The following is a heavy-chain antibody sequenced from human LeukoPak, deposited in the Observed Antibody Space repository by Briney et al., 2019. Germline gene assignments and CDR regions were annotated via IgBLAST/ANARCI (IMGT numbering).Heavy chain of an antibody. CDR3: ARGVGSFGDDPRDALDI. V-gene: IGHV4-4*07. CDR2: IHSTGST. CDR1: GGSISSYY. D-gene: IGHD4-17*01. Sequence: SETLSLTCTVSGGSISSYYWRWIRQPAGKGLEGIGRIHSTGSTNYNPSLKSRVSMSVDTSKKQFSLKLPSVTAADTAVYFCARGVGSFGDDPRDALDIWGQGTMVTVSS. J-gene: IGHJ3*02.